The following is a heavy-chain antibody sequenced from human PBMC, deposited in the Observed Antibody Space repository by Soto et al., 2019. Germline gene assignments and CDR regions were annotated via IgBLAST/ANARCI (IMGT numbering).Heavy chain of an antibody. CDR3: VRQLCGSQHAYCDGMDV. V-gene: IGHV4-39*01. CDR1: GGSISSYTYY. J-gene: IGHJ6*02. D-gene: IGHD1-26*01. Sequence: PSETLSLTCTVSGGSISSYTYYWGWLRQPPGKGLEWVGSIYYTGSTYYNSSLKSRVAITADTTKTQHPLKLTSVTAAETAVYYCVRQLCGSQHAYCDGMDVWGQGTPVTVSS. CDR2: IYYTGST.